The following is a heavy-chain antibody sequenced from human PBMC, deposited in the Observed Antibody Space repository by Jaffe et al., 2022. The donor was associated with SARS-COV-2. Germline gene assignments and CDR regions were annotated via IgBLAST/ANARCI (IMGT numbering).Heavy chain of an antibody. CDR3: AKGGAYYYYGMDV. V-gene: IGHV3-30*18. J-gene: IGHJ6*02. Sequence: QVQLVESGGGVVQPGRSPRLSCAASGFSFSSYGMHWVRQAPGKGLEWVAVISYDGRNKYYADSVKGRFTISRDNSKNTLYLQMNSLRGEDTAVYYCAKGGAYYYYGMDVWGQGTTVTVSS. CDR2: ISYDGRNK. CDR1: GFSFSSYG.